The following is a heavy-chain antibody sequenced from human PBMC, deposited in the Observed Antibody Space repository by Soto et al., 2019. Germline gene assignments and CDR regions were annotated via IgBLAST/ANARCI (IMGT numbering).Heavy chain of an antibody. D-gene: IGHD1-26*01. V-gene: IGHV1-45*02. CDR1: GNTFTYRY. CDR3: ASGGAGSGPFTWELPDH. J-gene: IGHJ4*02. Sequence: SVKVSCKALGNTFTYRYLHWVRQAPGQALEWMGWITPFSGDVHYAQKFQERVTITRDRSINTAYMQMSSLRPEDTAMYFCASGGAGSGPFTWELPDHWGQGTLVTVSS. CDR2: ITPFSGDV.